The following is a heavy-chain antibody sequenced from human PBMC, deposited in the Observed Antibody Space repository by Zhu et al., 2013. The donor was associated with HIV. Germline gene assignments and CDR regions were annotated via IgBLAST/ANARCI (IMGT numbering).Heavy chain of an antibody. CDR1: GGSISSYY. Sequence: QVQLQESGPGLVKPSETLSLTCTVSGGSISSYYWNWIRQPAGKGLEWIGRIHSSGSTNYNPSLKSRVTVSVDTSKNQFSLKLTSVTAADTAMYYCARENWGLGITIRPGTFWTTGGQGTPGHRLL. V-gene: IGHV4-4*07. CDR2: IHSSGST. D-gene: IGHD1-20*01. CDR3: ARENWGLGITIRPGTFWTT. J-gene: IGHJ4*02.